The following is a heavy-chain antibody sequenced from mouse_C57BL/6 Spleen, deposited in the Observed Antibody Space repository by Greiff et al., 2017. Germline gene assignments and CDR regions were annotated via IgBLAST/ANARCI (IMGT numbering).Heavy chain of an antibody. CDR1: GYTFTSYW. J-gene: IGHJ1*03. V-gene: IGHV1-7*01. CDR3: VYYDYDGGYFDV. Sequence: QVHVKQSGAELAKPGASVTLSCKASGYTFTSYWMHWVKQRPGQGLEWIGYINPSSGYTKYNQKFKDKATLTADKSSSTAYMQLSSLTYEDSAVYYCVYYDYDGGYFDVWGTGTTVTVSS. D-gene: IGHD2-4*01. CDR2: INPSSGYT.